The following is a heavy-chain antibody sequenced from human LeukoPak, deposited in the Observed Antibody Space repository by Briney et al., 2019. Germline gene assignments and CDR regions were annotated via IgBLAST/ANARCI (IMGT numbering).Heavy chain of an antibody. CDR1: GFTFSSCA. CDR3: AKGNYNYDFWSGHDY. Sequence: GGSLRLSCAASGFTFSSCAMSWVRQAPGKGLEWVSMISGSGSSTYHADSVKGRFTISRDNSKNTLHLQMNSLRPEDTAVYYCAKGNYNYDFWSGHDYWGQGTLVTVSS. D-gene: IGHD3-3*01. CDR2: ISGSGSST. J-gene: IGHJ4*02. V-gene: IGHV3-23*01.